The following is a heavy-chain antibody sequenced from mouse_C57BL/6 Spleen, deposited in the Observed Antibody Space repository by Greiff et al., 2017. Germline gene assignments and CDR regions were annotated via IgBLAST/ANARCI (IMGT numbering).Heavy chain of an antibody. J-gene: IGHJ2*01. CDR1: GYSITSGYY. CDR2: ISYDGSN. D-gene: IGHD2-5*01. CDR3: ARALAYYSNPYYFDY. V-gene: IGHV3-6*01. Sequence: EVQLQESGPGLVKPSQSLSLTCSVTGYSITSGYYWNWIRQFPGNKLEWMGYISYDGSNNYNPSLKNRISITRDTSKNQFFLKLNSVTTEDTATYYCARALAYYSNPYYFDYWGQGTTLTVSS.